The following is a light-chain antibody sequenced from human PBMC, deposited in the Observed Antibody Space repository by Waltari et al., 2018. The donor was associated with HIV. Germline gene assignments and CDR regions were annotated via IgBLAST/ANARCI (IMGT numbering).Light chain of an antibody. V-gene: IGLV3-1*01. CDR2: QDT. CDR1: QLGDKF. CDR3: QALDSNTVV. Sequence: SYELTQPPSLSVSPGQTATLTCSGYQLGDKFVSWYQQKPGQSPFLVIFQDTKRPSGIPERFSGSSSGNTATLTIRGTQAMDEADYYCQALDSNTVVFGGGTKLAVL. J-gene: IGLJ3*02.